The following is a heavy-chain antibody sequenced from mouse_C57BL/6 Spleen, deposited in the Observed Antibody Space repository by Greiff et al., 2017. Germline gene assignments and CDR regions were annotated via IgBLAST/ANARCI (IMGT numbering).Heavy chain of an antibody. J-gene: IGHJ2*01. CDR3: TRGLTGTSFDY. D-gene: IGHD4-1*01. Sequence: EVKVVESGEGLVKPGGSLTLSCAASGFTFSSYAVSWVRQTPEKRLEWVAYISSGGDYIYYADTVKGRFTISRDNARNTLYLQMSSLKSEDTAMYYCTRGLTGTSFDYWGQGTTLTVSS. CDR2: ISSGGDYI. CDR1: GFTFSSYA. V-gene: IGHV5-9-1*02.